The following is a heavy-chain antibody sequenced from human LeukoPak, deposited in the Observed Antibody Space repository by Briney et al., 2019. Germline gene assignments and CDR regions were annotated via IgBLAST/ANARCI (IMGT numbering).Heavy chain of an antibody. D-gene: IGHD3-16*01. CDR1: GGPFSGYY. J-gene: IGHJ4*02. V-gene: IGHV4-34*01. Sequence: SETLSLTCAVYGGPFSGYYWSWIRQPPGKGLEWIGEINHSGSTNYNPSLKSRVTISVDTSKNQFSLKLSSVTAADTAVYYCARGWGIVSFDYWGQGTLVTVSS. CDR3: ARGWGIVSFDY. CDR2: INHSGST.